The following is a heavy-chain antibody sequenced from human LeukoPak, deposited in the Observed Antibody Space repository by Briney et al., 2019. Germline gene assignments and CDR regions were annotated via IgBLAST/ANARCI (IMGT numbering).Heavy chain of an antibody. V-gene: IGHV3-74*01. J-gene: IGHJ3*02. CDR2: INSDGSST. CDR3: ARRYNDSSGYKGALDI. Sequence: GGSLGLSCAASGFTLSTYWMRWVRQGPGKGLVWVARINSDGSSTSYAESVKGRFTISRDNAKNTLYLQMNNLRAEDTAVYYCARRYNDSSGYKGALDIWGQGTMATVSS. D-gene: IGHD3-22*01. CDR1: GFTLSTYW.